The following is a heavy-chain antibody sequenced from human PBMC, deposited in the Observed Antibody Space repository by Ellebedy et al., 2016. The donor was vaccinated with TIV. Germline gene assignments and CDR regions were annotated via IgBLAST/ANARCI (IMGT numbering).Heavy chain of an antibody. CDR3: ASGLTGDYGAFDV. D-gene: IGHD4-17*01. J-gene: IGHJ3*01. Sequence: GESLKISCAASGFMFWRRWMSWVRQAPGKGLEWVANIADDGREENYVDSVRGRFTISRDNAKNLLSLHMNTLRAEDTAVYYCASGLTGDYGAFDVWGPGTMVTVSS. V-gene: IGHV3-7*03. CDR2: IADDGREE. CDR1: GFMFWRRW.